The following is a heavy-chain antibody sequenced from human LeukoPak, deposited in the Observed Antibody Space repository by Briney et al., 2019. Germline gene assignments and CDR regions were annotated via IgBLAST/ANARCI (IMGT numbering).Heavy chain of an antibody. Sequence: PSETLSLTCTVSGGSIGRYYWNWIRQSAGGGLEWIGRIYATGSANYNPSLESRVTMSVDTSNNQFSLKLNSVTAADTAIYYCARGNLYSSGWSFDSWGQGTLVTVSS. CDR1: GGSIGRYY. V-gene: IGHV4-4*07. CDR2: IYATGSA. J-gene: IGHJ4*02. D-gene: IGHD6-19*01. CDR3: ARGNLYSSGWSFDS.